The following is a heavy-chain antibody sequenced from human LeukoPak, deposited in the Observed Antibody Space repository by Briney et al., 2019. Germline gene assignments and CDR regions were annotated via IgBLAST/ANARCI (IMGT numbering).Heavy chain of an antibody. CDR2: IGDAGT. D-gene: IGHD3-16*01. V-gene: IGHV3-23*01. J-gene: IGHJ3*01. Sequence: GGSLRLSCAASGFTFNDFAMTWVRQAPGKGPEWVSSIGDAGTYYADSVKGRFTISRDNSKNMLYLQLNSLRAGDTAMYYCAKNLGPFDVRGQGTMVTVSS. CDR1: GFTFNDFA. CDR3: AKNLGPFDV.